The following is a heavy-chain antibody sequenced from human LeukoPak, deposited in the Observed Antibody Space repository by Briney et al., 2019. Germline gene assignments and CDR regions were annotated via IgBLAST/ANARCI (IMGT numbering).Heavy chain of an antibody. Sequence: GGSLRLSCAASGFTFSSQAMSWVRQAPGKGPEYVSGITIGGDSTFYADSVKGRFTISRDNSKNTLYLQLNGLSAEDTAVYHCVKGGGSGGQGRLDYWGQRSLVTVSS. D-gene: IGHD3-10*01. CDR2: ITIGGDST. CDR1: GFTFSSQA. CDR3: VKGGGSGGQGRLDY. J-gene: IGHJ4*02. V-gene: IGHV3-23*01.